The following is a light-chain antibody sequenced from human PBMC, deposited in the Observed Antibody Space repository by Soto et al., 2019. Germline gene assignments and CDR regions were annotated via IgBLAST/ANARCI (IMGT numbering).Light chain of an antibody. J-gene: IGLJ1*01. CDR3: CSYAGSYAYV. CDR2: DVS. Sequence: QSALTQPRSVSGSPGQSVTISCTGTSSDVGGYNYVSWYQQHPGKAPKLMIYDVSKRRSGVPDRFSGSKSGNAASLTISRLQAEDEADYYCCSYAGSYAYVFGTGTKLTVL. CDR1: SSDVGGYNY. V-gene: IGLV2-11*01.